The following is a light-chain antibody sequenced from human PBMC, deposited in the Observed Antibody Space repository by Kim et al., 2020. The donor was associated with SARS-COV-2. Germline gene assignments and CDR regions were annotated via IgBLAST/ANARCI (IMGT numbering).Light chain of an antibody. Sequence: PGHTSTTTCSGDNVGCNYAGWYHQNPRRSPGLVIYQDSKGPSGIPQRFSDSNSGNTATLTFGGTRAMDEADYYCQAWDSSTVVFGGGTQLTVL. J-gene: IGLJ2*01. CDR1: NVGCNY. V-gene: IGLV3-1*01. CDR3: QAWDSSTVV. CDR2: QDS.